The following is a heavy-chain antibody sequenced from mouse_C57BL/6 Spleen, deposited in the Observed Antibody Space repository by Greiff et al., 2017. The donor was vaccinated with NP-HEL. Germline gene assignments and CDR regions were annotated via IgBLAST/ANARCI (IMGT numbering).Heavy chain of an antibody. CDR2: IWRGGST. CDR3: AKNSLITTGYFDY. V-gene: IGHV2-5*01. Sequence: VQLQQSGPGLVQPSQSLSITCTVSGFSLTSYGVHWVRQSPGKGLEWLGVIWRGGSTDYNAAFMSRLSITKDNSKSQVFFKMNSLQADDTAIYYCAKNSLITTGYFDYWGQGTTLTVSS. D-gene: IGHD1-2*01. J-gene: IGHJ2*01. CDR1: GFSLTSYG.